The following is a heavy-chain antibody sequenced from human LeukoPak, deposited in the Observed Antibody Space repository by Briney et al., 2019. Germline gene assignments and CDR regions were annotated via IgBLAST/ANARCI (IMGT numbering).Heavy chain of an antibody. J-gene: IGHJ6*02. D-gene: IGHD2-8*02. CDR2: ISASGGST. Sequence: GGSLRLSCAASGFTFSSYAMHWVRQAPGKGLEWVSAISASGGSTYYADSVKGRFTISRDNSKNTLYLQMNSLRAEDTAVYYCAKDRTGSGTPYYYYGMDVWGQGTTVTVSS. V-gene: IGHV3-23*01. CDR1: GFTFSSYA. CDR3: AKDRTGSGTPYYYYGMDV.